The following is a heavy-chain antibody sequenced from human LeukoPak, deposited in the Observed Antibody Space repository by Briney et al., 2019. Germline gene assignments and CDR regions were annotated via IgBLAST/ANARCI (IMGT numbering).Heavy chain of an antibody. J-gene: IGHJ4*02. CDR1: GYTFTGYY. V-gene: IGHV1-2*02. Sequence: ASVKVSCKASGYTFTGYYMHWVRQAPGQGLEWMGWINPNSGGTNYAQKFQGRVTMTRDTSISTAYMELSRLGSDDTAVYYCARDPSPYYYDSSGYYFDYRGQGTLVTVSS. D-gene: IGHD3-22*01. CDR2: INPNSGGT. CDR3: ARDPSPYYYDSSGYYFDY.